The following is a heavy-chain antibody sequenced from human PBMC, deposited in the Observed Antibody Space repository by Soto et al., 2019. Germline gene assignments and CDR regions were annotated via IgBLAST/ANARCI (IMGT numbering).Heavy chain of an antibody. D-gene: IGHD5-12*01. CDR2: ISSHADKR. CDR1: GVAFSAFG. Sequence: QVQLVESGGSVVQRGGSLRLSCAASGVAFSAFGMLWVRQTPGKGLDLVAFISSHADKRYYGDSVQGRFTVSRDDSKYTLYLQMTSLRPEDTGVYYCAKDSMGSGYDDYFDFWGQGTPVTVSS. CDR3: AKDSMGSGYDDYFDF. V-gene: IGHV3-30*18. J-gene: IGHJ4*02.